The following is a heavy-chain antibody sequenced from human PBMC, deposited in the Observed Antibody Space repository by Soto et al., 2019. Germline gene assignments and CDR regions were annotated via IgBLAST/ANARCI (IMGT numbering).Heavy chain of an antibody. D-gene: IGHD2-15*01. CDR3: PRPLGYCSGGSSYSGAFDC. Sequence: ASVKVSCKASGYTFTSYYMHWVRQAPGQGLEWMGIINPSGGSTSYAQKCQGRVTIARDTSTSTVYMELSSLRSEDTDVYYCPRPLGYCSGGSSYSGAFDCWRQGTMVAVSS. J-gene: IGHJ4*02. V-gene: IGHV1-46*01. CDR1: GYTFTSYY. CDR2: INPSGGST.